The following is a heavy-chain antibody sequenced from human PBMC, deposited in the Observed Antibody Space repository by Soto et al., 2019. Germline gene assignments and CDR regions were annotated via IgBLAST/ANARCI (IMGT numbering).Heavy chain of an antibody. CDR3: ARLGYSSSWTPRYGMDV. V-gene: IGHV4-39*01. CDR2: IYYSGST. J-gene: IGHJ6*02. D-gene: IGHD6-13*01. Sequence: SETLSLTCTVSGGSISSSSYYWGWIRQPPGKGLEWIGSIYYSGSTYYNPSLKSRVTISVDTSKNQFSLKLSSVTAADTAVYYCARLGYSSSWTPRYGMDVWGQGTTVTVSS. CDR1: GGSISSSSYY.